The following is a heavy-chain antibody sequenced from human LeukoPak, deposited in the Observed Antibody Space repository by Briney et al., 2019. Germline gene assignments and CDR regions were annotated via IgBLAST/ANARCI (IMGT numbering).Heavy chain of an antibody. D-gene: IGHD5-18*01. CDR3: ARVRPGYSYGRYYYYYGMDV. CDR1: GFTFSRYW. Sequence: PGGSLRLSCAASGFTFSRYWMHWVRQAPGKGLVWVSRINSDGSSKSYADSVKGRFNISRDNAKNTLYLQMNSLRAEDTAVYYCARVRPGYSYGRYYYYYGMDVWGQGTTVTVSS. V-gene: IGHV3-74*01. CDR2: INSDGSSK. J-gene: IGHJ6*02.